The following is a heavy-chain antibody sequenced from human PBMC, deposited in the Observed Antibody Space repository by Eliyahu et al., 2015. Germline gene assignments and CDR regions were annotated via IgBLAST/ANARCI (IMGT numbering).Heavy chain of an antibody. CDR1: GFAFSGQG. V-gene: IGHV3-23*04. Sequence: EVQLVESGGGLVQPGGSLRLSCAASGFAFSGQGMXWXRQAPGKGLEWVSIVTGNSDTTWYADSVKGRFTISRDNSKNTLYLQMSSLRAEDTAVYYCVNDPNWESGSWGQGTLVTVSS. J-gene: IGHJ5*02. D-gene: IGHD1-1*01. CDR3: VNDPNWESGS. CDR2: VTGNSDTT.